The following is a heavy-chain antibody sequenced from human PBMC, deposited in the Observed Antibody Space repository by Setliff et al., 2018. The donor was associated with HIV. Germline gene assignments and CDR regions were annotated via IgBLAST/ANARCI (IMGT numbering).Heavy chain of an antibody. CDR3: ARDRTAGYNYEYGY. Sequence: ASVKVSCKASGYTFTNYCIHWVRQAPGQGLEWLGMFNPSGGSTAYAQKFQGRVTMTRDTSTTTVYMDLSGLRSDDTAVYYCARDRTAGYNYEYGYWGQGTMVTVSS. J-gene: IGHJ4*02. V-gene: IGHV1-46*01. CDR2: FNPSGGST. CDR1: GYTFTNYC. D-gene: IGHD1-1*01.